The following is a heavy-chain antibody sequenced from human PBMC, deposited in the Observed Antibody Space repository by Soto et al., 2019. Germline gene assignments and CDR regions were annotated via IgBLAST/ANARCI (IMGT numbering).Heavy chain of an antibody. CDR3: ARDQNGSGNYYTRYFDY. Sequence: PSETLSLTCAVSGGSINSRYWWSWVRQSPGKGLEWIGEIYYSGSTNYNPSLKSRVTISVDKSKNQFSLNLSSVTAADTAVYYCARDQNGSGNYYTRYFDYWGQGTLVTVSS. CDR2: IYYSGST. D-gene: IGHD3-10*01. V-gene: IGHV4-4*02. CDR1: GGSINSRYW. J-gene: IGHJ4*02.